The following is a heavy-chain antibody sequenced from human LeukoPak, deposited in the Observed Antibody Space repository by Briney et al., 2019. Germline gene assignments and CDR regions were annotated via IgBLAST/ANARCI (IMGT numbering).Heavy chain of an antibody. Sequence: GGSLRLSCAAPGFTFDDYAMHWVRQAPGKGLEWVSGISWNSGSIGYADSVKGRFTISRDNAKNSLYLQINSLRAEDTAVYYCARLAYCGGDCYRNFDYWGQGTLVTVSS. CDR3: ARLAYCGGDCYRNFDY. CDR2: ISWNSGSI. J-gene: IGHJ4*02. V-gene: IGHV3-9*01. CDR1: GFTFDDYA. D-gene: IGHD2-21*02.